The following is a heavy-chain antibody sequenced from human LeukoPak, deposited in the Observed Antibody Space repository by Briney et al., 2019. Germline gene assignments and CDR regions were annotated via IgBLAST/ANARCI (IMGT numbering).Heavy chain of an antibody. D-gene: IGHD2-21*01. CDR3: ARHNSDSFIDL. Sequence: SETLSLTCTVSSGSISGYYCSWIRQPPGKGLEWIGYISYSGTTYYNPSLKGRATMSVDTSKNQFSLKLNSVTAADTAVFYCARHNSDSFIDLWGQGTLVTVSS. CDR2: ISYSGTT. J-gene: IGHJ4*02. CDR1: SGSISGYY. V-gene: IGHV4-59*08.